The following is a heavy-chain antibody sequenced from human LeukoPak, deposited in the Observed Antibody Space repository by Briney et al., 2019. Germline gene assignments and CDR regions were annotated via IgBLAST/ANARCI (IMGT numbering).Heavy chain of an antibody. CDR3: ARGGPFFSSSSSKEYYFDY. CDR2: ISGSGGST. Sequence: GGSLRLSCAASGFTFSSYAMSWVRQAPGKGLEWVSAISGSGGSTYYADSVKGRFTISRDNSKNTLYLQMNSLRSDDTAVYYCARGGPFFSSSSSKEYYFDYWGQGTLVTVSS. CDR1: GFTFSSYA. J-gene: IGHJ4*02. V-gene: IGHV3-23*01. D-gene: IGHD6-6*01.